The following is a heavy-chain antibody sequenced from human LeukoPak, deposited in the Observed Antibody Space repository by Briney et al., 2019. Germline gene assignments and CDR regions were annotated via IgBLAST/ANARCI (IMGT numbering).Heavy chain of an antibody. D-gene: IGHD1-26*01. CDR3: ARLTPYSGSPLGDY. CDR2: ISFSGST. CDR1: GGSISSSSNF. V-gene: IGHV4-39*01. J-gene: IGHJ4*02. Sequence: PSETLSLTCTVSGGSISSSSNFWGWIRQPPGKGLEWIGSISFSGSTYYNPSLKSRVTISVDTSKNQFSLKLSSVTAADSAVDYCARLTPYSGSPLGDYWGQGTLVTVSS.